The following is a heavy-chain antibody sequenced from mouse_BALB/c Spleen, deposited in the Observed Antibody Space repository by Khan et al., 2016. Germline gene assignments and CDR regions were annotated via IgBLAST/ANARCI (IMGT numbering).Heavy chain of an antibody. Sequence: EVQLQESGPDLVKPSQSLSLTCTVTGYSISSGYSWHWIRQFPGNKLEWMAYIHYSGSTNYNPSLKSRITITRDPSKNQFFLQLFSVTTEDTATYYCTRGDYYGSGYWGQGTTLTVSS. CDR2: IHYSGST. V-gene: IGHV3-1*02. CDR3: TRGDYYGSGY. D-gene: IGHD1-1*01. CDR1: GYSISSGYS. J-gene: IGHJ2*01.